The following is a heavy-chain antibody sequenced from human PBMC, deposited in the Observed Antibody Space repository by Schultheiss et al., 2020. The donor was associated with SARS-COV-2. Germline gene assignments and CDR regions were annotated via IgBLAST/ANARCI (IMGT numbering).Heavy chain of an antibody. D-gene: IGHD3-9*01. V-gene: IGHV3-23*01. Sequence: GGSLRLSCAASGFTFSSYAMSWVRQAPGKGLEWVSAISGSGGSTYYADSVKGRFTISRDNSKNTLYLQMNSLRAEDTAVYYCARGYYDILTGYSPYYFDYWGQGTLVTVSS. J-gene: IGHJ4*02. CDR1: GFTFSSYA. CDR3: ARGYYDILTGYSPYYFDY. CDR2: ISGSGGST.